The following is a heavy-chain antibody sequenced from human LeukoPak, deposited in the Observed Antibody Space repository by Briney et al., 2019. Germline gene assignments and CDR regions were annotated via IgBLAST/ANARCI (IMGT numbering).Heavy chain of an antibody. Sequence: GASVKVSCKASGYTFTGYYMHWVRQAPGQGLEWMGRINPNSGGTNYAQKFQGRVTMTRDTSISTAYMELSRLRSDDTAVYYCARIWSGYYTYDYWGQGTLVTVSS. CDR3: ARIWSGYYTYDY. V-gene: IGHV1-2*06. D-gene: IGHD3-3*01. CDR2: INPNSGGT. CDR1: GYTFTGYY. J-gene: IGHJ4*02.